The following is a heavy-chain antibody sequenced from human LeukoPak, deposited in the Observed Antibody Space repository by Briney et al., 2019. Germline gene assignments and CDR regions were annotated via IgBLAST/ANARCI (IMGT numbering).Heavy chain of an antibody. CDR1: GFTFSSYS. CDR3: ASASFLGELSPIDY. J-gene: IGHJ4*02. D-gene: IGHD3-16*02. V-gene: IGHV3-21*01. CDR2: ISSSSSYI. Sequence: GWSLRLSCAASGFTFSSYSMNWVRQAPGKGLEWVSSISSSSSYIYYADSVKGRFTISRDNAKNSLYLQMNSLRAEDTAVYYCASASFLGELSPIDYWGQGTLVTVSS.